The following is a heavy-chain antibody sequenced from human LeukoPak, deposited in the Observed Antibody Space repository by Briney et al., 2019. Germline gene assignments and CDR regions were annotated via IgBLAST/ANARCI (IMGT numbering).Heavy chain of an antibody. CDR2: LNSSGGST. CDR1: GYIFTDYY. CDR3: ARDRWELPYYFDY. Sequence: GASVKVSCKTSGYIFTDYYRHWVRQAPGQELEWMGILNSSGGSTTYAQKFQGRITMTRDASTSTVYMELRSPRSEDTAVYYCARDRWELPYYFDYWGQGTLVTVSS. J-gene: IGHJ4*02. V-gene: IGHV1-46*01. D-gene: IGHD1-26*01.